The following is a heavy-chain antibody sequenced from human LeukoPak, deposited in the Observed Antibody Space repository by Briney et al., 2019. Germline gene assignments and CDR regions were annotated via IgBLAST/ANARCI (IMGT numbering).Heavy chain of an antibody. V-gene: IGHV4-61*09. D-gene: IGHD3-9*01. J-gene: IGHJ5*02. Sequence: SETLSLTCTVSGGSISSGSCYWSWIRQPAGKELEWIGHIYTSGTSNYNPSLRSRVTISLDTSKNQFSLKLNSVTAADTAVYYCARTLRYFDWSEQKGNWFDPWGQGTLVTVSS. CDR3: ARTLRYFDWSEQKGNWFDP. CDR1: GGSISSGSCY. CDR2: IYTSGTS.